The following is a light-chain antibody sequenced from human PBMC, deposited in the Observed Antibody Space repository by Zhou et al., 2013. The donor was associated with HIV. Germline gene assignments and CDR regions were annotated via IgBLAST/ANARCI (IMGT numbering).Light chain of an antibody. CDR2: AAS. Sequence: AIRMTQSPSSLSASTGDRVTISCRASQDVTTDVAWYQQKPGTAPNLLIYAASTLHTGVPSRFIGSGFGTNFTLTISCLQSEDFATYYCQQYYTYPRSFGGGTKVE. CDR1: QDVTTD. J-gene: IGKJ4*01. CDR3: QQYYTYPRS. V-gene: IGKV1-8*01.